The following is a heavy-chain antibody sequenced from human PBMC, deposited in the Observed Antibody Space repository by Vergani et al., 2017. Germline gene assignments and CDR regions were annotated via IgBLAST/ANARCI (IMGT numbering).Heavy chain of an antibody. CDR3: ARDIGRNYYYNGMDV. CDR2: ISSSSSTI. Sequence: EVQLVESGGGLVQPGGSLRLSCAASGFTFSSYSMNWVRQAPGKGLEWVSYISSSSSTIYYADSVKGRFTISRDNAKNSLYLQMNSLRAEDTAVYYCARDIGRNYYYNGMDVWGQGTTVTVSS. J-gene: IGHJ6*02. D-gene: IGHD3-10*01. CDR1: GFTFSSYS. V-gene: IGHV3-48*01.